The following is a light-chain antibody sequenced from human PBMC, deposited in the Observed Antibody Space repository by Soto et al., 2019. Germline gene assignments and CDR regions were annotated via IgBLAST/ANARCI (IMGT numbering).Light chain of an antibody. CDR2: DTT. J-gene: IGLJ3*02. V-gene: IGLV7-46*01. CDR3: LLSYSGTYWV. CDR1: TGAVTSGHY. Sequence: QTVVTQEPSLTVSPGGTVTLTCGSSTGAVTSGHYPYWFQQKPGQAPRTLISDTTNKHSWTPARFSGSLLGGKAALTLAGAQTDDEADYYCLLSYSGTYWVFGGGTQLTVL.